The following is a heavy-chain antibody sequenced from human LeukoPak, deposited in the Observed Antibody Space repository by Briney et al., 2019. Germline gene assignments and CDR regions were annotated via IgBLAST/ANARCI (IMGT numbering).Heavy chain of an antibody. Sequence: QTGGSLRLSCAASGFTFSTYGMNWVRQAPGKGLEWVSYISSSGSTIYYAESVKGRFTISRDNAKNSLYLQMNSLRAEDTAVYYCAGGHSSGYYPIDYWGQGTLVTVSS. D-gene: IGHD3-22*01. CDR2: ISSSGSTI. J-gene: IGHJ4*02. CDR3: AGGHSSGYYPIDY. V-gene: IGHV3-48*03. CDR1: GFTFSTYG.